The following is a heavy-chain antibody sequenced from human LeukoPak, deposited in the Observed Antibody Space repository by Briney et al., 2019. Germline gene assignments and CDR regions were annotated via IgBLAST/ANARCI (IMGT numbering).Heavy chain of an antibody. Sequence: PGRSLRLSCAASGFTFSSYGMHWVRQAPGKGLEWVAVIWYDGSNKYYADSVKGRFTISRDNSKNTLYLQMNSLRAEDTAVYSCAREHCSGGSCRNKNYYYYYGMDVWGQGTTVTVSS. V-gene: IGHV3-33*01. CDR1: GFTFSSYG. CDR3: AREHCSGGSCRNKNYYYYYGMDV. CDR2: IWYDGSNK. J-gene: IGHJ6*02. D-gene: IGHD2-15*01.